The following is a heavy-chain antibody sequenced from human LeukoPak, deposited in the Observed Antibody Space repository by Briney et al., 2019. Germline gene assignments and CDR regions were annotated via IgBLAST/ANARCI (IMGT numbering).Heavy chain of an antibody. CDR2: IYYSGST. CDR3: ARHVDWYFDL. Sequence: PSETLSLTCAVYGGSFSSYYWSWIRQPPGKGLEWIGYIYYSGSTNYNPSLKSRVTISVDTSKNQFSLKLSSVTAADTAVYYCARHVDWYFDLWGRGTLVTVSS. J-gene: IGHJ2*01. CDR1: GGSFSSYY. V-gene: IGHV4-59*08.